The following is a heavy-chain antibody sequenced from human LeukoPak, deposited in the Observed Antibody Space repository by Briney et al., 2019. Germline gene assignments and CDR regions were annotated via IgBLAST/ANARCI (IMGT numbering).Heavy chain of an antibody. CDR1: GYTFTGYY. J-gene: IGHJ4*02. CDR2: INPNSGGT. V-gene: IGHV1-2*02. Sequence: ASVKVSCKASGYTFTGYYMHWVRQAPGQGLEWMGWINPNSGGTNYAQKFQGRVTETRDTSISTAYMELSRLRSDDTAVYYCAREDRYCTNGVCYTVLYFDYWGQGTLVTVSS. D-gene: IGHD2-8*01. CDR3: AREDRYCTNGVCYTVLYFDY.